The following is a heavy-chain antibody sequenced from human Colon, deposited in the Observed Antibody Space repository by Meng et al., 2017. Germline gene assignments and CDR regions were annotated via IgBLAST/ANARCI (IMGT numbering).Heavy chain of an antibody. V-gene: IGHV4-30-4*01. Sequence: QVLLQESGPGLVQPSQTLSLTCTVSGASINSDDSYWSWIRQTPGKGLEWIGFIYYSGSRYYNPSLKSRVTISLDTSKNQFSLELTSVTVADTAVYYCARDLGLEGRFDPWGRGTLVTVSS. CDR1: GASINSDDSY. D-gene: IGHD3-16*01. CDR2: IYYSGSR. J-gene: IGHJ5*02. CDR3: ARDLGLEGRFDP.